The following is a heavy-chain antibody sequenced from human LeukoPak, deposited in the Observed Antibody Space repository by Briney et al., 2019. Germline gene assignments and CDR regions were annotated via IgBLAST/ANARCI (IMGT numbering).Heavy chain of an antibody. CDR3: ARDLEVPAAINNWFGP. J-gene: IGHJ5*02. Sequence: ASVKVSCKASGYTFTGYYMHWVRQAPGQGLEWMGRINPNSGGTNYAQKFQGRVTMTRDTSISTAYMELSRLRSEDTAVYYCARDLEVPAAINNWFGPWGQGTLVTVSS. CDR2: INPNSGGT. D-gene: IGHD2-2*02. V-gene: IGHV1-2*06. CDR1: GYTFTGYY.